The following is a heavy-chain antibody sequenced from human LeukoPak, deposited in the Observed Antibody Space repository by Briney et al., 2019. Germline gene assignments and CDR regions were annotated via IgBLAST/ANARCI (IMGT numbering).Heavy chain of an antibody. CDR3: ARVEKDYDMLTGYYTPAYFDY. CDR2: IYTTGST. J-gene: IGHJ4*02. Sequence: PSETLSLTCTVSGGSIGSYYWSWIRQPAGKGLEWIGRIYTTGSTNYNPSLKSRVTMSVDTSKNQLSLKLSSVTAADTAVYYCARVEKDYDMLTGYYTPAYFDYWGQGTLVTVPS. D-gene: IGHD3-9*01. CDR1: GGSIGSYY. V-gene: IGHV4-4*07.